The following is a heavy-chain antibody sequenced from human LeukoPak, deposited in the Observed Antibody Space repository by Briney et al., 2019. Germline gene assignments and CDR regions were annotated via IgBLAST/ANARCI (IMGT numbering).Heavy chain of an antibody. CDR2: INPNSGGT. D-gene: IGHD3-16*02. CDR3: ARDGYDYVWGSYRYWVINWFDP. J-gene: IGHJ5*02. Sequence: ASVKVSCKASGYTFTNYAVNWVRQAPGQGLEWMGWINPNSGGTNYAQKFQGRVTMTRDTSISTAYMELSRLRFDDTAVYYCARDGYDYVWGSYRYWVINWFDPWGQGTLVTVSS. CDR1: GYTFTNYA. V-gene: IGHV1-2*02.